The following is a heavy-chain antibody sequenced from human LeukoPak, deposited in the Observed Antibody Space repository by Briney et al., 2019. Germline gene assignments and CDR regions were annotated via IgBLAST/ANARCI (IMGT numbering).Heavy chain of an antibody. Sequence: PSETLSLTCTVSGDSISSSSYYWGWIRQPPGKGLEWIGSIYYSGSTYYNPSLKSRVTISVDTSKNQFSLKLSPVTAADTAVYYCATLRDYDSSGYTTGYFDYWGQGTLVTVSS. D-gene: IGHD3-22*01. CDR1: GDSISSSSYY. V-gene: IGHV4-39*07. CDR3: ATLRDYDSSGYTTGYFDY. CDR2: IYYSGST. J-gene: IGHJ4*02.